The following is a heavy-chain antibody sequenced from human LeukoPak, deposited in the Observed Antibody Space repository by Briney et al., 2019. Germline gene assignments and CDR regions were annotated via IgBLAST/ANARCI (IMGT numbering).Heavy chain of an antibody. J-gene: IGHJ4*02. CDR2: ISNSSSYI. V-gene: IGHV3-21*01. CDR3: AKRDSSGYQYYFDY. CDR1: GFTFSSYS. D-gene: IGHD3-22*01. Sequence: GGSLRLSCAASGFTFSSYSMHWVRQAPGKGLEWVSSISNSSSYIFYADSMKGRFTISRNNAENSLYLQMSSLRAEDTAVYYCAKRDSSGYQYYFDYWGQGTLVTVSS.